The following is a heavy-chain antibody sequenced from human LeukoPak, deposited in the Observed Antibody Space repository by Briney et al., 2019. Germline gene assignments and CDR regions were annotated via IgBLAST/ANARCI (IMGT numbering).Heavy chain of an antibody. CDR1: GFTFSSYA. CDR2: ISGSGGST. J-gene: IGHJ6*03. CDR3: ARVVSSSWPYYHYYMDV. D-gene: IGHD6-13*01. V-gene: IGHV3-23*01. Sequence: GGSLRLSCAASGFTFSSYAMSWVRQAPGKGLEWVSAISGSGGSTYYADSVKGRFTISRDNSKNTLYLQMNSLRAEDTAVYYCARVVSSSWPYYHYYMDVWGKGTTVTVSS.